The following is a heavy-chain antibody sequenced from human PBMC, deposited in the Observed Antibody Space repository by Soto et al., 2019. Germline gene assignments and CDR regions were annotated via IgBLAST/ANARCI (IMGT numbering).Heavy chain of an antibody. J-gene: IGHJ4*02. CDR2: IVGDSGNT. CDR3: ATVSGYGSGSRRFDF. Sequence: QVQVMQSGAQLTQPGASVKVSCETSGYPLPTYGLSWVRQAPGQGLEWMGWIVGDSGNTVYAQKFQGRVTMYRDTAISTGYMELRWLTSDDSALYYCATVSGYGSGSRRFDFWGQGPLVSVSS. V-gene: IGHV1-18*01. D-gene: IGHD3-10*01. CDR1: GYPLPTYG.